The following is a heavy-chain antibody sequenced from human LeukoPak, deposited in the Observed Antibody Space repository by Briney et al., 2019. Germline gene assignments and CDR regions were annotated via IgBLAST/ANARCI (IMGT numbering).Heavy chain of an antibody. CDR3: ANIAVAGNFDY. V-gene: IGHV3-30-3*01. J-gene: IGHJ4*02. Sequence: GGSLRLSCAASGFTFSSYAMHWVRQAPGKGLEWVAVISYDGSNKYYADSVKGRFTISRDNSKNTLYLRMNSLRAEDTAVYYCANIAVAGNFDYWGQGTLATVSS. D-gene: IGHD6-19*01. CDR2: ISYDGSNK. CDR1: GFTFSSYA.